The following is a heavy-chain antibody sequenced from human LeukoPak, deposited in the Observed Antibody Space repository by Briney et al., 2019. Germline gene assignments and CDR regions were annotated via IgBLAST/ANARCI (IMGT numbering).Heavy chain of an antibody. CDR1: GFTFSSYW. Sequence: TGGSLRLSCAASGFTFSSYWMNWVRQAPGKGPEWVANIKQDGSEKYYVDSVKGRFTISRDNAKNSLYLQMNSLRAEGTAVYYCAKEGAYPIVTYDSWGQGTQVTVSS. CDR2: IKQDGSEK. V-gene: IGHV3-7*01. CDR3: AKEGAYPIVTYDS. J-gene: IGHJ5*01. D-gene: IGHD4-11*01.